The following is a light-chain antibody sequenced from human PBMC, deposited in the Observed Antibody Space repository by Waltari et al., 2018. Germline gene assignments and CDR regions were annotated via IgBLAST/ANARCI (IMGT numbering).Light chain of an antibody. Sequence: EIVLTQSPASLPLSPGDRATLSCRASQSVGRAVAWYQQRPGQAPRLLIYDASSRATGIPDRFSGSGSGTDFSLTISRLEPEDFAVYYCQKYGTRPATFGQGTKVEVK. CDR1: QSVGRA. V-gene: IGKV3-20*01. J-gene: IGKJ1*01. CDR3: QKYGTRPAT. CDR2: DAS.